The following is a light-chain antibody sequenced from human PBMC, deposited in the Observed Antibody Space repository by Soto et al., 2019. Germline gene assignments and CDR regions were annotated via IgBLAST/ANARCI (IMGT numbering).Light chain of an antibody. J-gene: IGKJ5*01. CDR3: QQYYSYPPT. V-gene: IGKV1-5*01. CDR2: DAS. Sequence: DIQMSQSPSTLSASVGDRVTITCRASQSISSWLAWYQQKPGKAPKLLIYDASSLESGVPSRFSGSGSGTDFTLTISCLQSEDFATYYCQQYYSYPPTFGQGTRLEI. CDR1: QSISSW.